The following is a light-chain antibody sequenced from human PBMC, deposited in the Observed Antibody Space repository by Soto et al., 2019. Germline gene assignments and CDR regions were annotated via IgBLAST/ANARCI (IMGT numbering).Light chain of an antibody. CDR2: AAS. CDR1: QGIRNY. J-gene: IGKJ4*01. V-gene: IGKV1-6*01. Sequence: ASQMTQSPSSLSASIGDRVTIFCRASQGIRNYLGWYQQKPGKAPKLLIYAASSLQSGVPSRFSGSGSGTDFTLTISSLQPEDFATYYCLQDYNYPLTIGGGTKVDIK. CDR3: LQDYNYPLT.